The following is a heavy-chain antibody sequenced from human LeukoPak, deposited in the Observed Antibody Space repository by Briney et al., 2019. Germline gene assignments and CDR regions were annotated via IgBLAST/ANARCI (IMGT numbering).Heavy chain of an antibody. V-gene: IGHV4-31*03. J-gene: IGHJ6*02. CDR3: ARDRTVTRGYYYCGMDV. D-gene: IGHD4-11*01. CDR1: GGSISSGGYY. CDR2: IYYSGST. Sequence: SETLSPTCTVSGGSISSGGYYWSWIRQHPGKGLEWIGYIYYSGSTYYNPSLKSRVTISVDTSKNQFSLKLSSVTAADTAVYYCARDRTVTRGYYYCGMDVWGQGTTVTVSS.